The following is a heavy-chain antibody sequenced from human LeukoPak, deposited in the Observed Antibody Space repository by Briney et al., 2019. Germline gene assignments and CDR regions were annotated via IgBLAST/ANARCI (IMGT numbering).Heavy chain of an antibody. CDR2: INWNGGST. J-gene: IGHJ6*03. Sequence: GGSLRLSCAASGFTFDDYGMSWVRQAPGKGLELVSGINWNGGSTGYADSVKGRFTISRDNAKNSLYLQMNSLRAEDTALYYCARVNLYSGSWYKSLYYYYYYMDVWGKGTTVTVSS. CDR3: ARVNLYSGSWYKSLYYYYYYMDV. D-gene: IGHD6-13*01. CDR1: GFTFDDYG. V-gene: IGHV3-20*04.